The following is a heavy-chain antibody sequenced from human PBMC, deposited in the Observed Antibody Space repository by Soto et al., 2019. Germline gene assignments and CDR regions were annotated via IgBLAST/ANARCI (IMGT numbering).Heavy chain of an antibody. CDR3: ARTMTAVPTTRWCDP. CDR1: GGSISSSSYY. Sequence: SETLSLTCTDTGGSISSSSYYWGRIRQPPGKGLEWIGSIYYSGSTYYNPSLKSRVTISVDTSKGQFSLKLSSVTAADTAVYYCARTMTAVPTTRWCDPWGQVSLVSVSS. V-gene: IGHV4-39*01. J-gene: IGHJ5*02. D-gene: IGHD4-17*01. CDR2: IYYSGST.